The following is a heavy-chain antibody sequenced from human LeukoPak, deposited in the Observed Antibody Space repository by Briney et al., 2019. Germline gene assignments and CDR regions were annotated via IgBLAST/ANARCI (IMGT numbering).Heavy chain of an antibody. J-gene: IGHJ3*02. CDR3: ARVFRRCSGGSCYPDAFDI. CDR2: TYYRSKLYN. CDR1: GDSVSSNSAA. D-gene: IGHD2-15*01. Sequence: SQTLSLTCAISGDSVSSNSAAWNWIRQSPSRGLEWLGRTYYRSKLYNDYAVSVKSLITINPDTSKNQFSLQLNSVTPEDTAVYYCARVFRRCSGGSCYPDAFDIWGQGTMVTVSS. V-gene: IGHV6-1*01.